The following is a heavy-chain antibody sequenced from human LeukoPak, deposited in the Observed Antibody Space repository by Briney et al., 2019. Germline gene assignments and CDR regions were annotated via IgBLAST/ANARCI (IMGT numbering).Heavy chain of an antibody. D-gene: IGHD2-2*02. CDR3: AGYCSSTSCYSSDAFDI. CDR2: ISSSSSTI. Sequence: GGSLRLSCVASRFTFNTYAVNWVRQAPGKGLEWVSYISSSSSTIYYADSVKGRFTISRDNAKNSLYLQMNSLRAEDTAVYYCAGYCSSTSCYSSDAFDIWGQGTMVTVSS. J-gene: IGHJ3*02. CDR1: RFTFNTYA. V-gene: IGHV3-48*01.